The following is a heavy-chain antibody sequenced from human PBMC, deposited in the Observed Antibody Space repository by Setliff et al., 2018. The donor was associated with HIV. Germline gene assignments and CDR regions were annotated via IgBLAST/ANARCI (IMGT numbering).Heavy chain of an antibody. CDR3: ARQPRWLQFPRYFDY. Sequence: SLTCTVSGGSISGYYWSWIRQPPGKGLEWIGYIYYIGNTNYNPSLKGRVTLSVDTSKNQLSPKLSSVTAADTAVYYCARQPRWLQFPRYFDYWGQGTLVTVSS. CDR1: GGSISGYY. CDR2: IYYIGNT. J-gene: IGHJ4*02. V-gene: IGHV4-59*01. D-gene: IGHD5-12*01.